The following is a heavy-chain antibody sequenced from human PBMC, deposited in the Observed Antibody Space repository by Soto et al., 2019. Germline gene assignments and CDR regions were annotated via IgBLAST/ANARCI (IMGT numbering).Heavy chain of an antibody. J-gene: IGHJ4*02. CDR1: GGTFSSYA. V-gene: IGHV1-69*12. D-gene: IGHD5-12*01. CDR2: IIPIFGTA. Sequence: QVQLVQSGAEVKKPGSSVKVSCKASGGTFSSYAINWVRQAPGQGLEWMGGIIPIFGTANYAQKFRGRVTITADESTSTAYMELISLRFEDTAVYYCARANLVVEMATTPFDYWGQRTMVTVSS. CDR3: ARANLVVEMATTPFDY.